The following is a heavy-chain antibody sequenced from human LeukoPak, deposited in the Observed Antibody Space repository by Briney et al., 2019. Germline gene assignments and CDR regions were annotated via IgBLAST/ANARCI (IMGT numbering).Heavy chain of an antibody. CDR3: ARDRGGSYLYYFDY. CDR2: IYSGDTT. J-gene: IGHJ4*02. V-gene: IGHV3-66*01. D-gene: IGHD1-26*01. CDR1: GFTVSSNY. Sequence: GGSLRLSCAASGFTVSSNYMSWARQAPGKGLEWVSVIYSGDTTYYADSVKGRFTISRGNSKNTLYLQMSSLRAEDTAVYYCARDRGGSYLYYFDYWGQGTLVTVSS.